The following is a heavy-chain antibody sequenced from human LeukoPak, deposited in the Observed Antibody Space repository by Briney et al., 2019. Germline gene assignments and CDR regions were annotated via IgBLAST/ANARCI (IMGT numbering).Heavy chain of an antibody. D-gene: IGHD3-10*01. Sequence: PSETLSLTCTVSGGSISSYYWSWIRQPPGKGLEWIGYIYYSGSTNYNPSLKSRVTISVDTSKNQFSLKLSSVTAADTAVYYCARDRAGFGESNYYYGMDVWGQGTTVTVSS. CDR2: IYYSGST. CDR3: ARDRAGFGESNYYYGMDV. CDR1: GGSISSYY. J-gene: IGHJ6*02. V-gene: IGHV4-59*01.